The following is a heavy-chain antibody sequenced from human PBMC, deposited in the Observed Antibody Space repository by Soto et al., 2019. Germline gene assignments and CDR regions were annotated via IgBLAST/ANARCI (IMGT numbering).Heavy chain of an antibody. J-gene: IGHJ4*02. CDR2: ISGSGGST. CDR1: GFTFSSYA. D-gene: IGHD6-13*01. V-gene: IGHV3-23*01. Sequence: EVQLLESGGGLVQPGGSLRLSCAASGFTFSSYAMSWVRQAPGKGLEWVSAISGSGGSTYYADSVKGRFTITRDNSKNTLYLQMNSLRAEDTAVYYCAKDRRIAAAGDVYFDYWGQGTLVTVSS. CDR3: AKDRRIAAAGDVYFDY.